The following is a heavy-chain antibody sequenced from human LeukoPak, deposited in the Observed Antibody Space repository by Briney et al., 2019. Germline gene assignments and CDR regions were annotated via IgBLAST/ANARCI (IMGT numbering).Heavy chain of an antibody. CDR1: GYTFTSYG. Sequence: ASVKVSCKASGYTFTSYGISWVRQAPGQGLEWMGWISAYNGNTNYAQKLQGRVTMTTDTSTSTAYMELRSLRSDDTAVYYCAREKPAAMRVYSYYYGMDVWGQGTTVTVSS. CDR2: ISAYNGNT. V-gene: IGHV1-18*01. J-gene: IGHJ6*02. D-gene: IGHD2-2*01. CDR3: AREKPAAMRVYSYYYGMDV.